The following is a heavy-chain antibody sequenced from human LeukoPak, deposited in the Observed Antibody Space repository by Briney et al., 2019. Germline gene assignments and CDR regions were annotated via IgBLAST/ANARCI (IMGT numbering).Heavy chain of an antibody. D-gene: IGHD6-6*01. J-gene: IGHJ4*02. CDR2: IYPGDSDT. V-gene: IGHV5-51*01. CDR3: ARPGAARTGVFDY. Sequence: GESLKISCKGSGYSFTSYWIGWVRQMPGKGLEWMGIIYPGDSDTRYSPFFQGQVTVSADKSISTAYLQWSSLKASDTAMYYCARPGAARTGVFDYWGQGTLVTVSS. CDR1: GYSFTSYW.